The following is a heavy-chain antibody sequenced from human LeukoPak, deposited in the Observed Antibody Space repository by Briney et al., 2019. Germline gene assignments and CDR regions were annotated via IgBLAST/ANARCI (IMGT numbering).Heavy chain of an antibody. CDR1: GFTFSSYG. CDR3: ARDRDCSSTSCYWGFDY. V-gene: IGHV3-74*01. J-gene: IGHJ4*02. CDR2: INTDGSST. D-gene: IGHD2-2*01. Sequence: GGSLRLSCAASGFTFSSYGMHWVRQAPGKGLVWVSRINTDGSSTSYADSVKGRFTISRDNAKNTLYLQMNSLRAEDTAVYYCARDRDCSSTSCYWGFDYWGQGTLVTVSS.